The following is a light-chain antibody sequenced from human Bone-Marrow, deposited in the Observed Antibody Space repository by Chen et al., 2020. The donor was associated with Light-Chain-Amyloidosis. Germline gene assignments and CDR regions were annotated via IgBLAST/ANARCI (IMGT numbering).Light chain of an antibody. CDR1: DLPTKY. CDR3: QSSDSSGTYELI. J-gene: IGLJ2*01. V-gene: IGLV3-25*03. CDR2: RDT. Sequence: SYELTQPPSVSVSPGQTARITCSGDDLPTKYGYWYQQKQGQDPVLVIHRDTERPSVISERFSVSISASTSPLTISRFQAEDEAYYHCQSSDSSGTYELIFGGGTKLTVL.